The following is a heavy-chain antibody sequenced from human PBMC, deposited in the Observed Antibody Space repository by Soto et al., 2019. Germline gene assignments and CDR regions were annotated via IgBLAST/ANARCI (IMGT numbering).Heavy chain of an antibody. Sequence: GGSLRLSCAASGFTFSSYAMHWGRQAPGKGLEWVAVISYDGSNKYYADSVKGRFTISRDNSKNTLYLQMNSLRAEDTAVYYCAREGRHYDFWSGPSYYYYYGMDVWGQGTTVTVSS. CDR3: AREGRHYDFWSGPSYYYYYGMDV. CDR1: GFTFSSYA. CDR2: ISYDGSNK. D-gene: IGHD3-3*01. J-gene: IGHJ6*02. V-gene: IGHV3-30-3*01.